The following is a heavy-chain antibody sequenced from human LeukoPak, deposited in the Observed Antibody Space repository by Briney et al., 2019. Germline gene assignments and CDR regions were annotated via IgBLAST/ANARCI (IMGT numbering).Heavy chain of an antibody. CDR1: GYTFTSYD. V-gene: IGHV1-8*01. CDR3: ALGWGDAFDI. J-gene: IGHJ3*02. D-gene: IGHD6-19*01. Sequence: GASVKVSCKASGYTFTSYDINWVRQATGQGLEWMGWMNPNSGNTGYAQKFQGRVTITADESTSTAYMELSSLRSEDTAVYYCALGWGDAFDIWGQGTMVTVSS. CDR2: MNPNSGNT.